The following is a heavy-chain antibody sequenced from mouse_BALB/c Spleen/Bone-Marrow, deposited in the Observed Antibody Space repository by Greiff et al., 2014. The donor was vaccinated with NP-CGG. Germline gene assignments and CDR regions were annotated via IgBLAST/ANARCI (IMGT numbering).Heavy chain of an antibody. CDR2: INPDSSTI. Sequence: VQLQQSGGGLVQPGGSLKPSCAASGFDFSRYWMSWVRQAPGKGLEWIGEINPDSSTINYTPSLKDKFIISRDNAKNTLYLQVSKVRSEDSALYYCARLGYYGGFAYWGQGTLVTVSA. J-gene: IGHJ3*01. V-gene: IGHV4-1*02. D-gene: IGHD2-3*01. CDR3: ARLGYYGGFAY. CDR1: GFDFSRYW.